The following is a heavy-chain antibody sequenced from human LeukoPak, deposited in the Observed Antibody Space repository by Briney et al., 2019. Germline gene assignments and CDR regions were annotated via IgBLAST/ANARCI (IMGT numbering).Heavy chain of an antibody. V-gene: IGHV4-39*01. D-gene: IGHD3-3*01. CDR2: IYYSGST. J-gene: IGHJ4*02. Sequence: SETLSLTCTVSGGSISSSSYYWGWIRQPPGKGLEWIGSIYYSGSTYYNPSLKSRVTISVDTSKNQFSLKLSSVTAADTAVYYCARHTFEYYDFWSGYPQGYYFDYWGQGTLVTVSS. CDR3: ARHTFEYYDFWSGYPQGYYFDY. CDR1: GGSISSSSYY.